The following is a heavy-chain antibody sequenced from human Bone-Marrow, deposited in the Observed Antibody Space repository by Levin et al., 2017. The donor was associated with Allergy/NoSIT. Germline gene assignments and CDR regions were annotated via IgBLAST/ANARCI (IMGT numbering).Heavy chain of an antibody. V-gene: IGHV1-69*06. J-gene: IGHJ6*02. CDR2: IIPSFGTT. CDR1: GGTFSSYA. Sequence: SVKVSCKASGGTFSSYAVSWVRQAPGQGLEWLGGIIPSFGTTNYAEKFQNRVTITADKSTSTAYMELSSLRSDDTAVYYCAGGYYESSGYSFQYYYLLDVWGQGTTVTVSS. D-gene: IGHD3-22*01. CDR3: AGGYYESSGYSFQYYYLLDV.